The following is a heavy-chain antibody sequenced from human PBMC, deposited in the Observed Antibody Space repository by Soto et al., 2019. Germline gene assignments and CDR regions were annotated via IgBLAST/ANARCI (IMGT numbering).Heavy chain of an antibody. D-gene: IGHD2-2*01. CDR1: GFTCGSYA. CDR2: ISGSGGST. CDR3: ARSRYCSSTSCDHMDV. Sequence: SMRLSCAASGFTCGSYAMSWVRQTPGKGLEWVSAISGSGGSTYYADSVKGRFTISRDNSKNTLYLQMGSLRAEDMAVYYCARSRYCSSTSCDHMDVWGKGTTVTVSS. J-gene: IGHJ6*03. V-gene: IGHV3-23*01.